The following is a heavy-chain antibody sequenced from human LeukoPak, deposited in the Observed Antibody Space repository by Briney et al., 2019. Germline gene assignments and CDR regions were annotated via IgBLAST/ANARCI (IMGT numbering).Heavy chain of an antibody. CDR1: GFTFSSYA. J-gene: IGHJ4*02. Sequence: GGSLRLSCAASGFTFSSYAMSWVRQAPGKGLEWVSYISSSGSTIYYADSVKGRFTISRDNAKNSLYLQMNSLRAEDTAVYYCARDRRAAAGTGFDYWGQGTLVTVSS. V-gene: IGHV3-48*04. CDR2: ISSSGSTI. D-gene: IGHD6-13*01. CDR3: ARDRRAAAGTGFDY.